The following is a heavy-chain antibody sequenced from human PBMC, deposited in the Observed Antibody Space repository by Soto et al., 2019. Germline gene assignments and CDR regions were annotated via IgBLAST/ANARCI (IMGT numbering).Heavy chain of an antibody. D-gene: IGHD3-22*01. CDR3: ASYDTRGRQDY. J-gene: IGHJ4*02. Sequence: GGSLRLSCAASGFSFSSYWMTWVRQAPGQGLEWVASVKGDGSDQYYVDSVRGRFTISRDNAKNSLYLQMNSLRAEDTAVYYCASYDTRGRQDYWGQGTLVTVSS. V-gene: IGHV3-7*05. CDR1: GFSFSSYW. CDR2: VKGDGSDQ.